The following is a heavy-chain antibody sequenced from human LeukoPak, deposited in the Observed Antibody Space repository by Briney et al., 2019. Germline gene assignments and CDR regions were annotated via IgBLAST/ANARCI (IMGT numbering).Heavy chain of an antibody. V-gene: IGHV4-59*08. CDR2: IYYSGST. D-gene: IGHD4-17*01. CDR1: GGSISSYY. Sequence: PSETLSLTCTVSGGSISSYYWSWIRQPPGKGLEWIGYIYYSGSTNYNPSLKSRVTISVDTSKNQFSLKLSSVTAADTAVYYCARHGDYGDYRFDYWGQGTLVTVSS. CDR3: ARHGDYGDYRFDY. J-gene: IGHJ4*02.